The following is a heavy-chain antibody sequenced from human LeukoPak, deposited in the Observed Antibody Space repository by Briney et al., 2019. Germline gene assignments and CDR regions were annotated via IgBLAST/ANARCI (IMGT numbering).Heavy chain of an antibody. CDR2: ISSSSSYI. Sequence: GGSLRLSCAASGFTFNTYSMNWVRQAPGKGLEWVSSISSSSSYIYYADSVKGRFTISRDNAKNSLYLQINSLRAEDTAVYYCARDGVTVGYCSGGSCYNYYYYMDVWGKGTTVTISS. J-gene: IGHJ6*03. V-gene: IGHV3-21*01. CDR1: GFTFNTYS. CDR3: ARDGVTVGYCSGGSCYNYYYYMDV. D-gene: IGHD2-15*01.